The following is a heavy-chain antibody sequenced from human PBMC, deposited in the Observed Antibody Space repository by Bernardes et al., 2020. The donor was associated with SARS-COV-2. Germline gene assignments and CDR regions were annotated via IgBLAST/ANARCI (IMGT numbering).Heavy chain of an antibody. Sequence: ASVEVSWKVSGYTLSELSMHWVRQAPGKGLEWMGGFDPENGETIYAQKFQGRVTMTEDTSTDTAYMELSSLRSEDTAVYYCATAIAVAGTFVSYYYYYGMDVWGQGTTVTVSS. V-gene: IGHV1-24*01. CDR2: FDPENGET. D-gene: IGHD6-19*01. CDR1: GYTLSELS. CDR3: ATAIAVAGTFVSYYYYYGMDV. J-gene: IGHJ6*02.